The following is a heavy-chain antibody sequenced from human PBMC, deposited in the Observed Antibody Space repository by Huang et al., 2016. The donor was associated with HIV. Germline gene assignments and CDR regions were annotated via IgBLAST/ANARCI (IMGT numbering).Heavy chain of an antibody. D-gene: IGHD3-3*01. CDR2: IDYSGST. J-gene: IGHJ4*02. Sequence: QVQLQESGPGLVKPSETLSLTCTVSGGSISTHYWSWIRQPPGKGLEWIGSIDYSGSTNSRPSLKSRVTIFLDTSKNQFSLRVNSVTAADTAMYYCARDHHDFWRGYRRMYFFDHWGQGTLVTVSS. CDR3: ARDHHDFWRGYRRMYFFDH. CDR1: GGSISTHY. V-gene: IGHV4-59*11.